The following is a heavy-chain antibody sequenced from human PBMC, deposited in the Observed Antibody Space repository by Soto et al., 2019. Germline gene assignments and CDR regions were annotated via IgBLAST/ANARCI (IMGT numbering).Heavy chain of an antibody. V-gene: IGHV4-61*01. Sequence: SETLSLTCTVSGGSVNSDNYYWSWIRQPPGKGLEWIGYIYHTGRTNYNPSLESRITISLDTSKNQFSLTLSSVTAADTALFYCAREFSNTPEAFDSWGQGALVPVS. CDR3: AREFSNTPEAFDS. CDR2: IYHTGRT. CDR1: GGSVNSDNYY. J-gene: IGHJ4*02. D-gene: IGHD3-3*02.